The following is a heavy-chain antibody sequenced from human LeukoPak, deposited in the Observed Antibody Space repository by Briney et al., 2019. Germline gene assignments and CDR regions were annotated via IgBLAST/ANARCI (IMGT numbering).Heavy chain of an antibody. D-gene: IGHD3-22*01. Sequence: GGSLRLSCAVSGFTFRSYGMHWVRQAPGKGLEWVAVISYDGSDKYYADSVKGRFTISRDNSRNTLYLQVNSLRTEDTAVYYCAKDELDSRGDYYENFHSWGQGTLVTVSS. CDR3: AKDELDSRGDYYENFHS. J-gene: IGHJ4*02. CDR2: ISYDGSDK. CDR1: GFTFRSYG. V-gene: IGHV3-30*18.